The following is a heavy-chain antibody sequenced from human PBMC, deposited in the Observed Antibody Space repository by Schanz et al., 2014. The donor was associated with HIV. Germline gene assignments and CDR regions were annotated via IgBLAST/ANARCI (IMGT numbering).Heavy chain of an antibody. V-gene: IGHV3-11*01. J-gene: IGHJ4*02. CDR3: ARLRGFLWFGDHPYSFDY. Sequence: QVQLVESGGDLVKPGGSLRLSCTASGFSFSDYHMSWIRQAPGKGLGWVSSLSGSGSNIYYADSVKGRFTISRDNGKNSLFLQMNSLRAEDTAVYYCARLRGFLWFGDHPYSFDYWGQGTLVTVSS. D-gene: IGHD3-10*01. CDR2: LSGSGSNI. CDR1: GFSFSDYH.